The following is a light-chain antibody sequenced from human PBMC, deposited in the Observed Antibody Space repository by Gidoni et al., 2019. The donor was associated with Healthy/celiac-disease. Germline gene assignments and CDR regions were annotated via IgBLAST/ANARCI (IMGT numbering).Light chain of an antibody. CDR3: QSYDSSNQGV. CDR2: EDN. CDR1: SGSIASNY. J-gene: IGLJ2*01. Sequence: NFMLTQPHSVSESPGQTVTISCPGSSGSIASNYVQWYQQRPGSAPTTVIYEDNQRPSGVPDRFSGSIDSSSNSASLTISGLKTEDEADYYCQSYDSSNQGVFGGGTKLTVL. V-gene: IGLV6-57*02.